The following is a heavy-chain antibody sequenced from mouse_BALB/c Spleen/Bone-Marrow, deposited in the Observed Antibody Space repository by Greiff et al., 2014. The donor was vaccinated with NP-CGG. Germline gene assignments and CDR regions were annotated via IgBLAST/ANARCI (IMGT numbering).Heavy chain of an antibody. V-gene: IGHV14-3*02. CDR2: IYPANGDT. Sequence: EVQLQQSGAELVKPGASVKLSCTASGFNIKDTYMHWVKQRPEQGLEWIGRIYPANGDTKYDPKFQGKATITADTSSNTAYLQLSSLTADDTAVYYCARYGNGLMDYWGQGTSVTVSS. CDR1: GFNIKDTY. CDR3: ARYGNGLMDY. J-gene: IGHJ4*01. D-gene: IGHD2-1*01.